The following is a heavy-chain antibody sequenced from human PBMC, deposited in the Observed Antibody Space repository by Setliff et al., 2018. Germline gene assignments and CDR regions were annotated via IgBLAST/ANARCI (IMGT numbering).Heavy chain of an antibody. Sequence: GASVKVSCKASGGTFSSYAISWVRQAPGQGLEWMGGISPIFGTANYAQKFQGRVTITTDESTSTAYMELSSLRSEDTAVYYCARATYYYDSSGYFLDAFDIWGQGTMVTVSS. J-gene: IGHJ3*02. D-gene: IGHD3-22*01. CDR2: ISPIFGTA. CDR3: ARATYYYDSSGYFLDAFDI. CDR1: GGTFSSYA. V-gene: IGHV1-69*05.